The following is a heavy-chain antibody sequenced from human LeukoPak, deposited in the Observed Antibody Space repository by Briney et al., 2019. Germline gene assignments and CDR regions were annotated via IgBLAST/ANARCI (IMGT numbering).Heavy chain of an antibody. CDR2: IYHSGST. CDR3: ARQFISRLGYVYYYYYMDV. J-gene: IGHJ6*03. D-gene: IGHD3-3*02. Sequence: SETLSLTCTVSGYSISSPYYWGWIRQPPGKGLEWIGSIYHSGSTDYNPSLKSRVTISVDTSKNQFSLKLSSVTAADTAVYYCARQFISRLGYVYYYYYMDVWGKGTTVTISS. CDR1: GYSISSPYY. V-gene: IGHV4-38-2*02.